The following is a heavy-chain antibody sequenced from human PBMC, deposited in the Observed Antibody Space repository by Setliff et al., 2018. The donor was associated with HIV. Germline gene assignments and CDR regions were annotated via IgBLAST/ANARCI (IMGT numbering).Heavy chain of an antibody. CDR2: ICHSGRS. CDR1: GGSISNSSYY. Sequence: SETLSLTCTVSGGSISNSSYYWGWIRQPPGKGLEWIGSICHSGRSYYNPSLKSRLTISVDTSKNQFSLKMTSVTAADTAVYYCATEEGTTVHRIDFWGQGTLVTVSS. CDR3: ATEEGTTVHRIDF. D-gene: IGHD4-17*01. V-gene: IGHV4-39*07. J-gene: IGHJ4*02.